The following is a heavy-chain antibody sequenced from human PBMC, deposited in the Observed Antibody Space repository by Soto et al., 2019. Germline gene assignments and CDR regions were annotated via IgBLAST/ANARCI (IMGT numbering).Heavy chain of an antibody. D-gene: IGHD3-10*01. CDR1: GFTFSSYG. Sequence: QVQLVESGGGVVQPGRSLRLSCAASGFTFSSYGIHWVRQAPGKGLEWVAVISYDGSNKYYADSVKGRFTISRDNSKNTLYLQMNSLRAEDTAVYYCAKDSTMVRGVIIRWGQGTLVTVSS. V-gene: IGHV3-30*18. CDR2: ISYDGSNK. CDR3: AKDSTMVRGVIIR. J-gene: IGHJ4*02.